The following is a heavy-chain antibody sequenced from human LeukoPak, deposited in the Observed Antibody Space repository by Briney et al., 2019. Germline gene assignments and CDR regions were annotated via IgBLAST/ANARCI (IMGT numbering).Heavy chain of an antibody. J-gene: IGHJ4*02. CDR2: VNSDGTST. CDR1: GFTFSSYW. V-gene: IGHV3-74*01. CDR3: ARDLFGAYCGGTCPTPDY. Sequence: PGGSLRLSCAASGFTFSSYWMFWVRQAPGKGLVWVSRVNSDGTSTNYADSVKGRFTVSRDNAKNTLYLQMNSLRVEDTAVYYCARDLFGAYCGGTCPTPDYWGQGTLVSVSS. D-gene: IGHD2-21*01.